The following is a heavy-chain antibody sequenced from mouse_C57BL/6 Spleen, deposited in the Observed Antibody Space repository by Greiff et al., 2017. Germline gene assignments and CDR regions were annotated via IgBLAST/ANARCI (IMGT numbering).Heavy chain of an antibody. J-gene: IGHJ4*01. Sequence: QVQLQQPGAELVRPGTSVKLSCKASGYTFTSYWMHWVKQRPGQGLEWIGVIDPSDSYTNYNQKFKGKATLTVDTSSSTAYMQLSSLTSEDSAVYYCARMDDYYGSSLLYYYAMDYWGQGTSVTVSS. CDR1: GYTFTSYW. CDR2: IDPSDSYT. D-gene: IGHD1-1*01. V-gene: IGHV1-59*01. CDR3: ARMDDYYGSSLLYYYAMDY.